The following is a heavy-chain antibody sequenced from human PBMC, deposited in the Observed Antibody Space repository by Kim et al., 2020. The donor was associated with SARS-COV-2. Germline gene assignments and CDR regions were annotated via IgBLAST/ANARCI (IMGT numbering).Heavy chain of an antibody. CDR1: GGSISSGGYY. CDR3: ARAQTMIVVVIGAFDI. J-gene: IGHJ3*02. D-gene: IGHD3-22*01. Sequence: SETLSLTCTVSGGSISSGGYYWSWIRQHPGKGLEWIGYIYYSGSTYYNPSLKSRVTISVDTSKNQFSLKLSSVTAADTAVYYCARAQTMIVVVIGAFDIWGQGRMVTVSS. CDR2: IYYSGST. V-gene: IGHV4-31*03.